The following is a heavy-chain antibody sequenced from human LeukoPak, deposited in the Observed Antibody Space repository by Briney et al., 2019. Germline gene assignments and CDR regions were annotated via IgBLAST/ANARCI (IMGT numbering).Heavy chain of an antibody. CDR2: ISSSSSYI. D-gene: IGHD5-18*01. J-gene: IGHJ3*02. Sequence: TGGSLRLSCAASGFTFSSYSMNWVRQAPGKGLEWVSSISSSSSYIYYADSVKGRFTISRDNAKNSLYLQMNSLRAEDTAVYYCARERLWLNAFDIWGQGTMVTVSS. CDR1: GFTFSSYS. V-gene: IGHV3-21*01. CDR3: ARERLWLNAFDI.